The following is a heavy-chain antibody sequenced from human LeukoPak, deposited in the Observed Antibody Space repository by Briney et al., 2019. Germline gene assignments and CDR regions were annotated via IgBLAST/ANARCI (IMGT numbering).Heavy chain of an antibody. Sequence: SETLSLTCAVCGGSFSGYYWSWIRQPPGKGLEWIGEINHSGSTNYNPSLKSRVTISVDTSKNQFSLKLSSVTAADTAVYYCARGVAARAYGYWGQGTLVTVSS. D-gene: IGHD6-6*01. CDR3: ARGVAARAYGY. J-gene: IGHJ4*02. CDR2: INHSGST. V-gene: IGHV4-34*01. CDR1: GGSFSGYY.